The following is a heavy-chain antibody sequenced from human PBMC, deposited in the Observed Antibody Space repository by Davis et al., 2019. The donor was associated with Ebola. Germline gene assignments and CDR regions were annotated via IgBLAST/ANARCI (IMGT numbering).Heavy chain of an antibody. D-gene: IGHD6-19*01. V-gene: IGHV3-23*01. CDR3: AKGSGHNSGWADF. CDR1: GFTFSNYA. J-gene: IGHJ4*02. Sequence: GESLKISCAASGFTFSNYAMTWVRQTPGKGLEWVSSINIRGGGGGTYYGDSVKGRFTISRDNSKNKLFLQMNSLRVEDTAVYFCAKGSGHNSGWADFWGQGTLVTVSS. CDR2: INIRGGGGGT.